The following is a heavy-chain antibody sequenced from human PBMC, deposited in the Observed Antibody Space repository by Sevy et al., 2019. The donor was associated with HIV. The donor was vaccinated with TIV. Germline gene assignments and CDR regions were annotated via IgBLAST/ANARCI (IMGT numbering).Heavy chain of an antibody. J-gene: IGHJ4*02. V-gene: IGHV3-30-3*01. D-gene: IGHD2-8*01. CDR1: GFSFIHYP. CDR2: ISYDGTYK. Sequence: QLGGSLRLSCAVSGFSFIHYPFHWVRQAPGKGLDWVSLISYDGTYKYYADSVKGRFTISRDNSKNTLYLQMNSLRGNDTAVYYCARVAVSYCTNDCYHRFDYWGPGALVTVSS. CDR3: ARVAVSYCTNDCYHRFDY.